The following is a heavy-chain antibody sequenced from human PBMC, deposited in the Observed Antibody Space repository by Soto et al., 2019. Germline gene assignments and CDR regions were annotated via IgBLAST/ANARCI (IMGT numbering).Heavy chain of an antibody. CDR1: GYSFTNYW. CDR2: IYPHDSDL. Sequence: GASKKNSCKGSGYSFTNYWIGWVRQMPGKGLEWMAIIYPHDSDLKYGPSFQGRVTISADKSISTAYLQWSSLQASDTATYYCARLPPYDSGTLLMDVWGQGTTVTVSS. D-gene: IGHD6-19*01. J-gene: IGHJ6*02. CDR3: ARLPPYDSGTLLMDV. V-gene: IGHV5-51*01.